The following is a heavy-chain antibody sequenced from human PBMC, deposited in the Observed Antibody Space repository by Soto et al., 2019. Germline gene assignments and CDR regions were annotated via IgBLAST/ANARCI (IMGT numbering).Heavy chain of an antibody. CDR1: GGSISSGGYY. J-gene: IGHJ3*02. D-gene: IGHD2-15*01. Sequence: SETLSLTCTVSGGSISSGGYYWSWIRQHPGKGLEWIGYIYYSGSAYYNPSLKSRVTISVDTSKNQFSLKLSSVTAADTAVYYCARAVVVVAATRVFDAFDIWGQGTMVTVSS. CDR2: IYYSGSA. CDR3: ARAVVVVAATRVFDAFDI. V-gene: IGHV4-31*03.